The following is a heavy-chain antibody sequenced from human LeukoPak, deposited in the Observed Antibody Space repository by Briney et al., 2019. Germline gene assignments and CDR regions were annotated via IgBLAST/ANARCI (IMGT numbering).Heavy chain of an antibody. CDR1: GFTFSSYA. D-gene: IGHD3-10*01. CDR2: ISGSGGST. CDR3: AKAGGWIGELLQTSADNWFDP. V-gene: IGHV3-23*01. J-gene: IGHJ5*02. Sequence: GGSLRLSCAASGFTFSSYAMSWVRQAPGKGLEWVSVISGSGGSTYYADSVKGRITISRDNPKNTLYLQMNSLRAEDTAVYYCAKAGGWIGELLQTSADNWFDPWGQGTLVTVSS.